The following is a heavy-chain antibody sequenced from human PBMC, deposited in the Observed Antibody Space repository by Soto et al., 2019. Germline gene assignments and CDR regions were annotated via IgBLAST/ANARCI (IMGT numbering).Heavy chain of an antibody. CDR2: IIPIFGTA. D-gene: IGHD2-2*02. CDR3: ARKYCSSTSCYNPLGYYYYGMDV. CDR1: GGTFSSYA. J-gene: IGHJ6*02. V-gene: IGHV1-69*01. Sequence: QVQLVQSGAEVKKPGSSVKVSCKASGGTFSSYAISWVRQAPGQGLEWMGGIIPIFGTANYAQKFQGRVTITADESTSTAYMELSSLRSEDTAVYYCARKYCSSTSCYNPLGYYYYGMDVWGQGTTVTVSS.